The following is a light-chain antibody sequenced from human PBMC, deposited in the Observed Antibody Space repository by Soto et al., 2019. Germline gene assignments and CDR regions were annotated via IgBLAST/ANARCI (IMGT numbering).Light chain of an antibody. CDR3: QQCYTLPLT. J-gene: IGKJ3*01. CDR2: WAS. Sequence: VVMTQSPDSLGVHLGERANINCKSSQNVMFNSNNKDCLVWYQKKSGQPPKLLIYWASARASGVPDRFSGSGSGKDFTLTISSLQPEDVASYYCQQCYTLPLTFGPGTIVDIK. CDR1: QNVMFNSNNKDC. V-gene: IGKV4-1*01.